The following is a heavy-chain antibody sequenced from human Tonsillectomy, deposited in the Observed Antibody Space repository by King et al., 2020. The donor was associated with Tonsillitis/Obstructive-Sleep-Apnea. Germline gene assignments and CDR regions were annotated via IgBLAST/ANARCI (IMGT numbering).Heavy chain of an antibody. J-gene: IGHJ4*02. CDR2: ISGSGGTT. Sequence: VQLVESGGGLVQPGGSLRLSCAASEFTFSSYAMSWVRQAPGKGLEWVSTISGSGGTTYYADSVKGRFTISRDNSKNTLYLQMNSLRAKDTAVYYCAHNMTTATTPKGPCDYWVQGTLVTVYS. V-gene: IGHV3-23*04. CDR3: AHNMTTATTPKGPCDY. CDR1: EFTFSSYA. D-gene: IGHD4-11*01.